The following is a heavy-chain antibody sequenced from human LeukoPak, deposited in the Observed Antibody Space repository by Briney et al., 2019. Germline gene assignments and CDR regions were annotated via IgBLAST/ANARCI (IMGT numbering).Heavy chain of an antibody. CDR3: VRDGEGVAISVNYWFDP. J-gene: IGHJ5*02. Sequence: ASVKVSCKASGFTFTSYDINWVRQASGQGLEWMGWMNPNTGNTGYAQKFQGRVTMTRDASISTAYMELRGLRSEDTAVYYCVRDGEGVAISVNYWFDPWGQGTLVTVSS. CDR1: GFTFTSYD. CDR2: MNPNTGNT. D-gene: IGHD3-10*01. V-gene: IGHV1-8*01.